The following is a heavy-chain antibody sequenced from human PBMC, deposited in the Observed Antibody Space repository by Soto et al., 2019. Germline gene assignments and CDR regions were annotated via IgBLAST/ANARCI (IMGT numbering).Heavy chain of an antibody. CDR1: GYTFSDYY. Sequence: QVHLVQSGAEVKKPGASVKVSCKASGYTFSDYYMHWGRQAPGQGLEWVGWINPNSGGINYAQKFQGRVTMTRDTSISTAYMELSRLRSDDTAVYYCARDENTAAATSNEYFQHWGQGTLVTVSS. CDR2: INPNSGGI. J-gene: IGHJ1*01. CDR3: ARDENTAAATSNEYFQH. D-gene: IGHD6-13*01. V-gene: IGHV1-2*02.